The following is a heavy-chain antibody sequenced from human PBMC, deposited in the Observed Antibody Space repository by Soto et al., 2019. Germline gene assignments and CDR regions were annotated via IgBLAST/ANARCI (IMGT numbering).Heavy chain of an antibody. V-gene: IGHV3-53*01. CDR1: GFTVSSNY. J-gene: IGHJ4*02. CDR3: ARADIAAAGPDY. Sequence: GGSLRLSCAASGFTVSSNYMSWVRQAPGKGLEWVSVIYSGGSTYYADSVKGRFTISRDNSKNTLYLQMNSLRAEDTAVYYCARADIAAAGPDYWGQGTLVTVSS. CDR2: IYSGGST. D-gene: IGHD6-13*01.